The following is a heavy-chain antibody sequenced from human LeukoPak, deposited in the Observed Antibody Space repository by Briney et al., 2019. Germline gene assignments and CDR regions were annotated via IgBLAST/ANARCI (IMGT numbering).Heavy chain of an antibody. CDR3: ARDRYGDYFVDY. V-gene: IGHV4-59*12. J-gene: IGHJ4*02. D-gene: IGHD4-17*01. CDR1: GGSISSYY. Sequence: PSETLSLTCTVSGGSISSYYWSWIRQPPGKGLEWIGYIYYSGNTYYNPSLKSRVTISVDTSKNQFSLKLSSVTAADTAVYYCARDRYGDYFVDYWGQGTLVTVSS. CDR2: IYYSGNT.